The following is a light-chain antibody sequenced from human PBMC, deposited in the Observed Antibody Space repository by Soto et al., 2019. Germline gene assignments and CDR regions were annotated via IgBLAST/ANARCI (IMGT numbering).Light chain of an antibody. CDR2: EVT. Sequence: QSALTQPPSASGSPGQSVTISCTGTSSDVGGYDYVSWYQQHPGKAPKLMIYEVTIRPSGVSARFSGSKSGNTASLTVSGLQAEDEADYYCSSYTGGNPSYVFGTGTKVTV. CDR3: SSYTGGNPSYV. J-gene: IGLJ1*01. CDR1: SSDVGGYDY. V-gene: IGLV2-8*01.